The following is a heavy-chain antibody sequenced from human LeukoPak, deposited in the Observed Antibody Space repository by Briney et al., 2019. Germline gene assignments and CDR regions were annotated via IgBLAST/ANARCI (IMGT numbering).Heavy chain of an antibody. Sequence: GGSLRLSCAAAEFSFSSYEMTWVRQTPGKGLKWLSYIDASGSRIVYADSVKGRFTISRDNAKNLLFLQMNSLRVEDTGIYYCAREKIAVFGDAFDIWGQGTSVTVSS. CDR1: EFSFSSYE. CDR2: IDASGSRI. V-gene: IGHV3-48*03. CDR3: AREKIAVFGDAFDI. J-gene: IGHJ3*02. D-gene: IGHD3-10*01.